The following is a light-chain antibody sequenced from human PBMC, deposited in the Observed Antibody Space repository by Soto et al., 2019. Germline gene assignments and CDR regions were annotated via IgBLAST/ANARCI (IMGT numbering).Light chain of an antibody. V-gene: IGLV2-23*02. CDR1: STDPATYDL. Sequence: QAVVTQPDSVSGSPGQSITICCTGTSTDPATYDLVSWYQQHPGKAPQLIIYEVAKRPSVVSARFSGSQSGDTASLTISGLQAADEAYYYCCSRLFGGGTKLTVL. CDR3: CSRL. J-gene: IGLJ2*01. CDR2: EVA.